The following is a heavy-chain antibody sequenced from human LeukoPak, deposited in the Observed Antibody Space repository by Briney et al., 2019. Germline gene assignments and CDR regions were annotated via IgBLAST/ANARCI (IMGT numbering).Heavy chain of an antibody. V-gene: IGHV5-51*01. J-gene: IGHJ4*02. D-gene: IGHD3-22*01. CDR2: IYPGDSDT. CDR3: ARAPALYYYDSSGYQYYFDY. CDR1: GYSFTSYW. Sequence: GESLKISCKGSGYSFTSYWIGWGRQMPGKGLEWMGIIYPGDSDTRYSPSFQGQVTISADKSISTAYLQWSSLKASDTAMYYCARAPALYYYDSSGYQYYFDYWGQGTLVTVSS.